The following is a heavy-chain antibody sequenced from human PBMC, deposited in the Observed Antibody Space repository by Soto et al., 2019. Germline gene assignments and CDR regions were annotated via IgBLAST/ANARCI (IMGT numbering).Heavy chain of an antibody. D-gene: IGHD3-10*01. CDR3: ARAGGADF. Sequence: GSLRLSCAASGFTFSSHWMHWVRQAAGKGLAWVSRINAGGNSTSYADSVKGRFTISRDNAKNTVYLQMNSLRAEDTAVYYCARAGGADFWGQGTVVTVSS. V-gene: IGHV3-74*01. CDR2: INAGGNST. J-gene: IGHJ4*02. CDR1: GFTFSSHW.